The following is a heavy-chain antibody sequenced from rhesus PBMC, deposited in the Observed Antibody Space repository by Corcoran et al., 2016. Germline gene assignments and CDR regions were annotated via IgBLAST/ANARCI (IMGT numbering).Heavy chain of an antibody. V-gene: IGHV4-127*01. CDR2: IYGGSGTT. Sequence: QVQLQESGPGLVKPSETLSLTCAVSGYSISSGYGWGWIRQPPGKGLEGIGQIYGGSGTTYDNPSPQSGGTVSKDTAKNQFALKLSSVAAADTAVYYWARGRYSSGWYYFDYWGQGVLVTVSS. CDR3: ARGRYSSGWYYFDY. D-gene: IGHD6-31*01. J-gene: IGHJ4*01. CDR1: GYSISSGYG.